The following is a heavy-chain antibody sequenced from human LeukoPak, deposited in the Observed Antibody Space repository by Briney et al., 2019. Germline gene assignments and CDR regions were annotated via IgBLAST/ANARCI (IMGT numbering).Heavy chain of an antibody. CDR3: ARGISSIAAADPTGFDP. Sequence: ASVKVSCKASGYTFTSYAMNWVRQAPGQGLEWMGWINTNTGNPTYAQGFTGRFVFSLDTSVSTAYLQISSLKAEDTAVYYCARGISSIAAADPTGFDPWGQGTLVTVSS. CDR2: INTNTGNP. J-gene: IGHJ5*02. D-gene: IGHD6-25*01. V-gene: IGHV7-4-1*02. CDR1: GYTFTSYA.